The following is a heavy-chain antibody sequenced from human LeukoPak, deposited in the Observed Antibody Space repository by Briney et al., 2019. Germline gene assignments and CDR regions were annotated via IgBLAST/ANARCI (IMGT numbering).Heavy chain of an antibody. CDR2: INPSGGST. J-gene: IGHJ3*02. D-gene: IGHD2-21*02. CDR1: GYTFTSYY. CDR3: ARGYCGGDCYDAFDI. Sequence: ASVKVSLKASGYTFTSYYMHWVRQAPGQGLEWMGIINPSGGSTSYAQKFQGRVTMTRDKSTSTVYMELSSLRSEDTAVYYCARGYCGGDCYDAFDIWGQGTMVTVSS. V-gene: IGHV1-46*01.